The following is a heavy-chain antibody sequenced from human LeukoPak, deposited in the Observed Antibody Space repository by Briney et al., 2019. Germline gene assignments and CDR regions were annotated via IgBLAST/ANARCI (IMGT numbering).Heavy chain of an antibody. Sequence: GGSLRLSCAASGFTFSSYGMHCVRQAPGKGLEWVAVIWYDGSNKYYADSVKGRFTISRDESKNTLYLQMNSLRAEDTAVYYCAKFWSAQLVPPYSDYWGQGTLVTVSS. V-gene: IGHV3-33*03. CDR3: AKFWSAQLVPPYSDY. CDR1: GFTFSSYG. J-gene: IGHJ4*02. D-gene: IGHD6-13*01. CDR2: IWYDGSNK.